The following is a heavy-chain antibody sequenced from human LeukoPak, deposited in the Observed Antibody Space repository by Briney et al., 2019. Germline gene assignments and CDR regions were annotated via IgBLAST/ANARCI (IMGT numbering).Heavy chain of an antibody. D-gene: IGHD3-22*01. J-gene: IGHJ4*02. V-gene: IGHV1-46*01. CDR1: GYTSTSYY. Sequence: ASVKVSCKASGYTSTSYYMHWVRQAPGQGLEWMGIINPSGGSTSYAQKFQGRVTMTRDTSTSTVYMELSSLRSEDTAVYYCARDHADDSSGYFPGYWGQGTLVTVSS. CDR2: INPSGGST. CDR3: ARDHADDSSGYFPGY.